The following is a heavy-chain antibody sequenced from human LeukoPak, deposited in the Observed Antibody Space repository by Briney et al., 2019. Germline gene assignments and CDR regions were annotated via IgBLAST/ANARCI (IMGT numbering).Heavy chain of an antibody. CDR2: IKQDGSEK. V-gene: IGHV3-7*01. Sequence: GGSLRLSCAASGFAFSSYWMSWVRQAPGKGLEWVANIKQDGSEKYYVDSVKGRFTISRDNAKNSLYLQMNSLRAEDTAVYYCARGRSTVTSPHWDYWGQGTLVTVSS. CDR1: GFAFSSYW. CDR3: ARGRSTVTSPHWDY. J-gene: IGHJ4*02. D-gene: IGHD4-17*01.